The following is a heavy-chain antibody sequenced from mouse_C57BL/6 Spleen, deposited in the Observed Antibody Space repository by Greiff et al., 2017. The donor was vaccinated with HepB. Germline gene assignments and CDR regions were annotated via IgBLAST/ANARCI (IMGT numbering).Heavy chain of an antibody. J-gene: IGHJ2*01. CDR3: AITTVAFDY. CDR1: GYTFTDYN. CDR2: INPNNGGT. V-gene: IGHV1-22*01. Sequence: DVKLQESGPELVKPGASVKMSCKASGYTFTDYNMHWVKQSHGKSLEWIGYINPNNGGTSYNQKFKGKATLTVNKSSSTAYMELRSLTSEDSAVYYCAITTVAFDYWGQGTTLTVSS. D-gene: IGHD1-1*01.